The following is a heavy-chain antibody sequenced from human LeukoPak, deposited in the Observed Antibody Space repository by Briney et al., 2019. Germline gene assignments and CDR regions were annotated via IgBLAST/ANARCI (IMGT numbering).Heavy chain of an antibody. CDR1: GGSISSSSYY. Sequence: LCLTCTASGGSISSSSYYWGWIRPAPGKGLEWVAIVWYDGINKYYADSVKGRFTISRDNSKNTLYLQMNSLRAEDTAVYYCARSTSSEYDIYHFDYWGQGTLVTVSS. CDR2: VWYDGINK. CDR3: ARSTSSEYDIYHFDY. J-gene: IGHJ4*02. D-gene: IGHD3-9*01. V-gene: IGHV3-33*08.